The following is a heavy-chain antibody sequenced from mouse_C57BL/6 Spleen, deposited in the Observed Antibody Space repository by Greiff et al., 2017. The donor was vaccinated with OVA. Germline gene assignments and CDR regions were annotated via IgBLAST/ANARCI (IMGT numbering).Heavy chain of an antibody. CDR3: ARYNYGSSSAWFAY. D-gene: IGHD1-1*01. J-gene: IGHJ3*01. CDR2: INYDGSST. V-gene: IGHV5-16*01. Sequence: EVKLVESEGGLVQPGSSMKLSCTASGFTFSDYYMAWVRQVPEKGLEWVANINYDGSSTYYLDSLKSRFIISRDNAKNILYLQMSSLKSEDTATYYCARYNYGSSSAWFAYWGQGTLVTVSA. CDR1: GFTFSDYY.